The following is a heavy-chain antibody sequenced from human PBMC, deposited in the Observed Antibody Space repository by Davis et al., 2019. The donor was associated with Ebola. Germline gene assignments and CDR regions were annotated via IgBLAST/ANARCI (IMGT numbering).Heavy chain of an antibody. CDR3: AKSDFYYYDSSGYRHYYYGMDV. V-gene: IGHV3-23*01. CDR1: GFSFTNYA. CDR2: IGGSGVGT. J-gene: IGHJ6*02. D-gene: IGHD3-22*01. Sequence: GESLKISCAASGFSFTNYAMSWVRQAPGKGLQWVSYIGGSGVGTYYADSVKGRFTISRDNSKNTLYLQMNSLRAEDTAVYYCAKSDFYYYDSSGYRHYYYGMDVWGQGTTVTVSS.